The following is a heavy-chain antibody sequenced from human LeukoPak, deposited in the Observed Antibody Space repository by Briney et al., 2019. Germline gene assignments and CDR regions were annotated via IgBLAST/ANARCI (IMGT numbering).Heavy chain of an antibody. D-gene: IGHD3-22*01. Sequence: ASVKVSCKASGGTFIRYAIRWVRPAPGQGLEWMGGIIPILGTANYAQKFQGRVPNTTDESTSAVYMELSSLSSEHTAVYDCARSPGYCYDSSGYYYYYYYMDVWVKGTTVTVSS. CDR3: ARSPGYCYDSSGYYYYYYYMDV. CDR2: IIPILGTA. CDR1: GGTFIRYA. J-gene: IGHJ6*03. V-gene: IGHV1-69*05.